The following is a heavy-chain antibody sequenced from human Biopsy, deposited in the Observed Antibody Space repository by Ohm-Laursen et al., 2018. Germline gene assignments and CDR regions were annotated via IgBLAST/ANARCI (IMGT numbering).Heavy chain of an antibody. V-gene: IGHV1-69*06. CDR2: NIPILGTG. J-gene: IGHJ1*01. CDR3: ATKLTGYFHH. D-gene: IGHD3-9*01. Sequence: SVKVSCKVPGGTFSNYGVNWVRQAPGQGLEWLGGNIPILGTGNYAQKFQDRVTVAADTSTSTATMKLRSLRSDDTAVYYCATKLTGYFHHWGQGTLVIVSS. CDR1: GGTFSNYG.